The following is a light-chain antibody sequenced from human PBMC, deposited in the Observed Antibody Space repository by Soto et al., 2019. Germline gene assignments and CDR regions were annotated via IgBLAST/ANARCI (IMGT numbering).Light chain of an antibody. V-gene: IGLV2-14*01. J-gene: IGLJ3*02. CDR3: SSYTSSSTLWV. CDR2: DVS. CDR1: SSDVGGYNY. Sequence: QSVLTQPASVSGSPGQSITISCTGTSSDVGGYNYVSWYQQHPGKAPKLMIYDVSNRPSGVSNRFSGSKSGNTASLTISGLQAEDEADYYCSSYTSSSTLWVFGGGTKRTVL.